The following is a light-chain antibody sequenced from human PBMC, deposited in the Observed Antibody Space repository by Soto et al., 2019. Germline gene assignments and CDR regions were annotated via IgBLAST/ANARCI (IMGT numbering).Light chain of an antibody. V-gene: IGKV1-9*01. Sequence: IQLTQSPSSMSESVGDRVTITCRVSQDISSYLAWYQQKPGRATKLLIYAASTLQSGVPSRFSGSGSGTDFTLTISSLQPEDCETYYCQQLDDYPLTFGGGTKVEI. J-gene: IGKJ4*01. CDR1: QDISSY. CDR3: QQLDDYPLT. CDR2: AAS.